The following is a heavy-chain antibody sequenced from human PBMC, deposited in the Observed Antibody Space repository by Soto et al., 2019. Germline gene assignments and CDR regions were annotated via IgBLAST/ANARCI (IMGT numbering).Heavy chain of an antibody. D-gene: IGHD6-19*01. V-gene: IGHV1-69*01. CDR2: IIPLFGTA. J-gene: IGHJ4*02. Sequence: QVQLVQSGAEVKQPGSSVKVSCKTSGGTFSTYAIYWVRQAPGQGLEWMGAIIPLFGTADYAQKFQGRVTITADESTSTASVELSSLRSEDTAVYYCARPKGSYSSGYYYFDYWGQGTLVTVSS. CDR1: GGTFSTYA. CDR3: ARPKGSYSSGYYYFDY.